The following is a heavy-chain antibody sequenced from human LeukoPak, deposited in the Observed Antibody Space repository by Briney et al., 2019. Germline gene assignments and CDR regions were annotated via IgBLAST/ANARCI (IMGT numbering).Heavy chain of an antibody. CDR2: IYYSGST. D-gene: IGHD3-9*01. CDR3: ARGKRVLRYFDWLSAFDY. CDR1: GGSISSSSYY. V-gene: IGHV4-39*01. J-gene: IGHJ4*02. Sequence: SETLSLTCTVSGGSISSSSYYWGWIRQPPGKGLEWIGSIYYSGSTYYNASLKSRVTISVDTSKNQFSLKLSSVTAADTAVYYCARGKRVLRYFDWLSAFDYWGQGTLVTVSS.